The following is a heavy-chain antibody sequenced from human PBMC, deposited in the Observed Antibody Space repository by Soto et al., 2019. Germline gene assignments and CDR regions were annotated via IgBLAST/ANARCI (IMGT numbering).Heavy chain of an antibody. V-gene: IGHV1-2*04. CDR2: INPNSGGT. CDR1: GYTFTGYY. CDR3: ARDERGNSSSYYYGMDV. D-gene: IGHD2-21*02. Sequence: ASVKVSCTASGYTFTGYYMHWVRQAPGQGLEWMGWINPNSGGTNYAQKFQGWVTMTRDTSISTAYMELSRLRSDDTAVYYCARDERGNSSSYYYGMDVWGQGTTVTVSS. J-gene: IGHJ6*02.